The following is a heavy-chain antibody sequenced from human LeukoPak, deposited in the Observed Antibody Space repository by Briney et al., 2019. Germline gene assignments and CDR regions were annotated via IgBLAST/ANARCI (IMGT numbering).Heavy chain of an antibody. J-gene: IGHJ4*02. V-gene: IGHV1-2*02. CDR2: INPNSGGT. Sequence: ASVKVSCKASGYTFTGYYMHWVRQAPGQGLEWMGWINPNSGGTNYAQKFQGRVTMTRYTSISTAYMELSRLRSDDTAVYYCARDGVYYYGSGSGYYFDYWGQGTLVTVSS. CDR1: GYTFTGYY. D-gene: IGHD3-10*01. CDR3: ARDGVYYYGSGSGYYFDY.